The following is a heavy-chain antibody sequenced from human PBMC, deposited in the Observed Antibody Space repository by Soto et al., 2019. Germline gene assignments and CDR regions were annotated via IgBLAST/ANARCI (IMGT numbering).Heavy chain of an antibody. CDR3: ATGEVVPSFPNWLDT. V-gene: IGHV1-69*12. D-gene: IGHD2-21*01. J-gene: IGHJ5*02. CDR2: FIPSFPAP. Sequence: VQFVQSGAELKKPGSSVRVSCRASGGTIKTYTLSWVRQAPGQGLEWMGAFIPSFPAPNFAQRFKGRLTXXADESTNTGFTELSGLRPEDTALYFCATGEVVPSFPNWLDTWGQGTHVIVSS. CDR1: GGTIKTYT.